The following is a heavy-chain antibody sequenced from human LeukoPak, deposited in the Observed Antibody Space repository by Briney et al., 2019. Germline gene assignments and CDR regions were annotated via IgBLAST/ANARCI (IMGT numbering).Heavy chain of an antibody. CDR2: SKQDGSEK. J-gene: IGHJ4*02. Sequence: GGSLRLSCVASGFTFRDYWMTWVRQAPGKGLEWVANSKQDGSEKYYMDSVKGRFTISRDNAKNSLYLQMNSLRAEDTAVYYCARRYSTSSVEDFDYWGQGTLVTVSS. CDR1: GFTFRDYW. CDR3: ARRYSTSSVEDFDY. V-gene: IGHV3-7*01. D-gene: IGHD6-6*01.